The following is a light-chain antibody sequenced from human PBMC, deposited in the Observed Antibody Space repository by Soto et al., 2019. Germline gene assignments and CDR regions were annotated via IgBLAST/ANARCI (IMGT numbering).Light chain of an antibody. J-gene: IGKJ1*01. CDR2: GAS. Sequence: EIVLTQSPGTLSLSPGERATLSCRASQSVSSSYLAWYQQKPGQAPRLLIYGASSRATGIPARFSGSGSGTDFTLTISRLDPEDFAVYYCQKYGSSHWTFGQGTKVDI. CDR1: QSVSSSY. V-gene: IGKV3-20*01. CDR3: QKYGSSHWT.